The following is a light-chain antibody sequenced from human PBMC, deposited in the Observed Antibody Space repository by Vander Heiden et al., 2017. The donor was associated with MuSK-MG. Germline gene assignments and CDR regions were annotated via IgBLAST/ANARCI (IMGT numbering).Light chain of an antibody. CDR3: QQYSNWPPLT. J-gene: IGKJ4*01. Sequence: EIVMTQSPATLSVSPGERATLSCRASQSVSSNLAWYQQKPGQAPRLLIYGASTRATGIPARFSGSGSGTEFTLTISSRQSEDFAVYYCQQYSNWPPLTFGGGTKVEIK. CDR2: GAS. V-gene: IGKV3-15*01. CDR1: QSVSSN.